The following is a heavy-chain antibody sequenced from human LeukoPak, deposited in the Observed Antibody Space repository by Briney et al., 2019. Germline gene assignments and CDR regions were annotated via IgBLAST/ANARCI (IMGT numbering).Heavy chain of an antibody. V-gene: IGHV3-74*01. CDR2: INSDGRST. Sequence: GGSPRLSCAASGFTFSSYWMHWVRQGPGKGLVWVSRINSDGRSTSYADSVKGRFTISRDNAKNTVYLQMNSLRAEDTAVHYCAREGGWSRLDAFDIWGQGTTVTVSS. CDR3: AREGGWSRLDAFDI. D-gene: IGHD6-19*01. CDR1: GFTFSSYW. J-gene: IGHJ3*02.